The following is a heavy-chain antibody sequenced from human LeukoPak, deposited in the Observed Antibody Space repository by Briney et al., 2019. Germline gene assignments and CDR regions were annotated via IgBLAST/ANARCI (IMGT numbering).Heavy chain of an antibody. Sequence: SVKVSCKASGGTFSSYAISWVRQAPRQGLEWMGRIIPIFGTANYAQKFQGRATITTDESTSTAYMELSSLRSEDTAVYYCARDGVFSGSYTFDYWGQGTLVTVSS. D-gene: IGHD3-10*01. J-gene: IGHJ4*02. V-gene: IGHV1-69*05. CDR1: GGTFSSYA. CDR3: ARDGVFSGSYTFDY. CDR2: IIPIFGTA.